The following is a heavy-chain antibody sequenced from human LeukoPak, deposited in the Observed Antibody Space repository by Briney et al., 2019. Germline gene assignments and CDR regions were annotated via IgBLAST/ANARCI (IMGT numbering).Heavy chain of an antibody. CDR1: GGTFSSYA. D-gene: IGHD2-2*01. J-gene: IGHJ6*02. CDR2: IIPILGIA. CDR3: AAWDCSSTSCQYYYYYYGMDV. V-gene: IGHV1-69*04. Sequence: GASVKVSCKASGGTFSSYAISWVRQAPGQGLEWMGRIIPILGIANYAQKFQGRVTITADKSTSTACMELSSLRSEDTAVYYCAAWDCSSTSCQYYYYYYGMDVWGQGTTVTVSS.